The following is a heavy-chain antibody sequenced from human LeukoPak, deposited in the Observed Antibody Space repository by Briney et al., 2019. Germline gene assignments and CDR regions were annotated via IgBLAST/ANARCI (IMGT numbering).Heavy chain of an antibody. D-gene: IGHD6-13*01. V-gene: IGHV4-61*02. CDR1: GGSISSGSYY. CDR2: IYTSGST. J-gene: IGHJ5*02. CDR3: ARDVEQQLGSVYNWFDP. Sequence: PSQTLSLTCTVSGGSISSGSYYWSWIRQPAGKGLEWIGRIYTSGSTNYNPSLKSRVTISVDTSKNQFSLKLSSVTAADTAVYYCARDVEQQLGSVYNWFDPWGQGTLVTVSS.